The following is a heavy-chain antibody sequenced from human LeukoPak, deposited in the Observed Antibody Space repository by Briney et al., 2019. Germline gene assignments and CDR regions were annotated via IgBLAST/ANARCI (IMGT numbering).Heavy chain of an antibody. CDR3: ARGGGFSGWFYYFDS. CDR2: IYYSGSS. Sequence: ETLSLTCTVSGGSISSYYWSWIRQPPGKGLEWIGYIYYSGSSNYNPSLRSRVTISVDTSKNQFSLKLSSVTAAATAVYYCARGGGFSGWFYYFDSWGQGTWSPSPQ. J-gene: IGHJ4*02. CDR1: GGSISSYY. V-gene: IGHV4-59*01. D-gene: IGHD6-13*01.